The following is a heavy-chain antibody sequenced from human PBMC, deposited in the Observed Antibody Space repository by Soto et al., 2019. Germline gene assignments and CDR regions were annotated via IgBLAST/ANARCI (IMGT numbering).Heavy chain of an antibody. V-gene: IGHV3-33*01. CDR2: IWYDGSNK. D-gene: IGHD1-26*01. CDR3: ARDPGTNSGSYQNPSYYYYGMDV. CDR1: GFTFSSYG. Sequence: PGGSLRLSCAASGFTFSSYGMHWVRQAPGKGLEWVAVIWYDGSNKYYADSVKGRFTISRDNSKNTLYLQMNSLRAEDTAVYYCARDPGTNSGSYQNPSYYYYGMDVWGQGTTVTVS. J-gene: IGHJ6*02.